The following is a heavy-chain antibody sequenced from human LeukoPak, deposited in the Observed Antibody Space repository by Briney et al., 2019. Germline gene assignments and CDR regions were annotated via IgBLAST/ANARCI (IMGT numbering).Heavy chain of an antibody. V-gene: IGHV1-69*13. J-gene: IGHJ6*02. Sequence: ASVKVSCKASGGTFSSYAISWVRQAPGQGLEWMGGIIPIFGTANYAQKFQGRVTITADESTSTAYMELSSLRSEDTAVYYCAKGDRFGTTGTMDVWGQGTTVTVSS. CDR3: AKGDRFGTTGTMDV. CDR1: GGTFSSYA. CDR2: IIPIFGTA. D-gene: IGHD1-1*01.